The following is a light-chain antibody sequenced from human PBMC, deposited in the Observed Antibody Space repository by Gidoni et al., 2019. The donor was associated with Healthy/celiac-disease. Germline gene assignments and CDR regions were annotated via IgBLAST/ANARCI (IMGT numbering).Light chain of an antibody. Sequence: SYELTQPPSVTGSPGQTASITCSGDKLGDKYACWYQQKPGQSPVLVIYQDSKRPSGIPERFSGSNSGNTATLTISGTQAMEEADYYCQAWDSSTVVFGGGTKLTVL. J-gene: IGLJ2*01. V-gene: IGLV3-1*01. CDR1: KLGDKY. CDR3: QAWDSSTVV. CDR2: QDS.